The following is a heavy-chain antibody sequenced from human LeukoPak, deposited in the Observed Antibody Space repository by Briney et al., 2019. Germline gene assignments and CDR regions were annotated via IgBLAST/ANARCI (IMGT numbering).Heavy chain of an antibody. Sequence: GGSLRLSCATSGFTFSSYPMHWVRQAPGKGLECVAVISFDVSDKSYAASMKGRFTISRDNSRKTVYLQMNNVRPEDTAVYYCAREDSEKGGIDYWGQGALVIVSS. D-gene: IGHD3-16*01. J-gene: IGHJ4*02. CDR2: ISFDVSDK. CDR3: AREDSEKGGIDY. V-gene: IGHV3-30-3*01. CDR1: GFTFSSYP.